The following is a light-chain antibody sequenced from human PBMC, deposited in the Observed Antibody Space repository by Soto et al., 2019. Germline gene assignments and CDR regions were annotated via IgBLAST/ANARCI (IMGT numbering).Light chain of an antibody. J-gene: IGLJ2*01. Sequence: QSVLTQSPSASGTPGQRVSVSCSGSTSNIGTNTVSWYQHVPGTAPKLLISSNEQRPSAVPGRFSGSKSGTSASLAISVLLSEDEADDYCATWDDSLNVVFGGGTKLTVL. CDR2: SNE. CDR3: ATWDDSLNVV. CDR1: TSNIGTNT. V-gene: IGLV1-44*01.